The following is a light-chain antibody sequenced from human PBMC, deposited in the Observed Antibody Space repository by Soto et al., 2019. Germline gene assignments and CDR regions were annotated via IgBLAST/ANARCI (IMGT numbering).Light chain of an antibody. Sequence: QTVVTQEPSFSVSPGGTVTLTCGLSSGSVSTSYYPSWYQQTPGQAPRTLIYSTNTRSSGVPDRFSGSILGKKAALTITGAQADDESDYYCVLYMGSGIWVFGGGTQLTV. J-gene: IGLJ3*02. CDR1: SGSVSTSYY. V-gene: IGLV8-61*01. CDR3: VLYMGSGIWV. CDR2: STN.